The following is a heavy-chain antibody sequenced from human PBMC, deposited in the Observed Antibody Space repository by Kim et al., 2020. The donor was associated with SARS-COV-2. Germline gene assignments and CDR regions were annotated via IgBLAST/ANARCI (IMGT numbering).Heavy chain of an antibody. V-gene: IGHV3-23*01. Sequence: YADSVKGRFTISRDNSKNTLFLQMNSLRVEDTAVYYCAKSPSSIFTFDYWGQGALVNVFS. CDR3: AKSPSSIFTFDY. J-gene: IGHJ4*02.